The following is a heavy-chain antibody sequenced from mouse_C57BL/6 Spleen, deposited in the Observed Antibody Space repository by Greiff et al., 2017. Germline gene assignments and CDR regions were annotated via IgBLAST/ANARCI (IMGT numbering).Heavy chain of an antibody. CDR2: INPYNGGT. CDR3: ARRDNCYYGAMDY. CDR1: GYTFTDYY. V-gene: IGHV1-19*01. D-gene: IGHD1-1*01. J-gene: IGHJ4*01. Sequence: EVKLQQSGPVLVKPGASVKMSCKASGYTFTDYYMNWVKQSHGKSLEWIGVINPYNGGTSYNQKFKGKATLTVDKSSSTAYMELNSLTSEDSAVYYCARRDNCYYGAMDYWGQGTSVTVSS.